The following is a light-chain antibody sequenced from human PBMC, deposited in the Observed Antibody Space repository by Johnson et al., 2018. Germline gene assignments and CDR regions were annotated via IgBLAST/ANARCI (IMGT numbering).Light chain of an antibody. CDR3: GTWDSSLSAGNV. Sequence: QSVLTQPPSVSAAPGQKVTISCSGSSSNIGNNYVSWYQQLPGTAPKLLIYENNKRPSGIPDRFSGSNSGKSATLGITGLQTGDEADYYCGTWDSSLSAGNVFGTGTKVTVL. CDR1: SSNIGNNY. V-gene: IGLV1-51*02. J-gene: IGLJ1*01. CDR2: ENN.